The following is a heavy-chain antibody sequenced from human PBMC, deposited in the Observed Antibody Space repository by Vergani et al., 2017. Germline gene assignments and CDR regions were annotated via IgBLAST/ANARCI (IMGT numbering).Heavy chain of an antibody. CDR2: ISDSGSIK. CDR3: AREWFCVRSPFDP. CDR1: GFTFSDYY. J-gene: IGHJ5*02. Sequence: QVQLVESGGGLVKPGGSLRLSCAASGFTFSDYYMSWVRQAPGLGVAWISYISDSGSIKHYADSVKGRFSISRDNAKNTLYLQMNSLRAEDTALYYCAREWFCVRSPFDPWGQGTLVTVSS. D-gene: IGHD3-10*01. V-gene: IGHV3-11*04.